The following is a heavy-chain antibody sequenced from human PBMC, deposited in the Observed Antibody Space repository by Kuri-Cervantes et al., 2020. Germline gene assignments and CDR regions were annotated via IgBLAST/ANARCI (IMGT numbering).Heavy chain of an antibody. D-gene: IGHD6-6*01. Sequence: GSLRLSCAVYGGSFSGYYWSWIRQPPGKGLEWIGEINHSGSTNYNPSLKSRVTISVDTSKNQFSLQLNSVTPEDTAVYYCARGTVDSSSSVASLYYGMDVWGQGTTVTVSS. CDR1: GGSFSGYY. CDR3: ARGTVDSSSSVASLYYGMDV. J-gene: IGHJ6*02. CDR2: INHSGST. V-gene: IGHV4-34*01.